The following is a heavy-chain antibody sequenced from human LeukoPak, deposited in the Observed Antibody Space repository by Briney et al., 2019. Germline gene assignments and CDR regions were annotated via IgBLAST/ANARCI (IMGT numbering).Heavy chain of an antibody. CDR1: GGSISSYH. Sequence: SETLSLTCNVSGGSISSYHWSWIRQPPGKGLEWIGYMYYSGSTNYNPSLKSRVTISVDTSKNQFSLKLSSVTAADAAVYYCARSPLVVVVPAAKSQLLWYGMDVWGQGTTVTVSS. CDR2: MYYSGST. V-gene: IGHV4-59*08. J-gene: IGHJ6*02. D-gene: IGHD2-2*01. CDR3: ARSPLVVVVPAAKSQLLWYGMDV.